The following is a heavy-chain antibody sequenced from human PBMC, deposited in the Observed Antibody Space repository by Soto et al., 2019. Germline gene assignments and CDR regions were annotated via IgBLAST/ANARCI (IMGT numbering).Heavy chain of an antibody. CDR1: GGSISSGGYY. CDR2: IYYSGST. CDR3: ARVAHCSGGSCYPPEFDY. Sequence: QVQLQESGPGLVKPSQTLSLTCTVSGGSISSGGYYWSWIRQHPGKGLEWIGYIYYSGSTYYNPSLRSRVTISVDTSKNQSSLKLSSVTAADTAVYYCARVAHCSGGSCYPPEFDYWGQGTLVTVSS. J-gene: IGHJ4*02. V-gene: IGHV4-31*03. D-gene: IGHD2-15*01.